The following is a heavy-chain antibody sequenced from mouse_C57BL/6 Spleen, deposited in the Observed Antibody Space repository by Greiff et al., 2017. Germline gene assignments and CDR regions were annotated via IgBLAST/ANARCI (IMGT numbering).Heavy chain of an antibody. CDR1: GYTFTSYT. V-gene: IGHV1-4*01. CDR2: INPSSGYT. J-gene: IGHJ3*01. D-gene: IGHD1-1*01. Sequence: QVQLQQSGAELARPGASVKMSCKASGYTFTSYTMHWIKQRPGQGLEWIGYINPSSGYTKYNQKFKDKATLTADKSSSTAYMQLSSLTSEDSAVYYCAREITTEFAYWGQGTLVTVSA. CDR3: AREITTEFAY.